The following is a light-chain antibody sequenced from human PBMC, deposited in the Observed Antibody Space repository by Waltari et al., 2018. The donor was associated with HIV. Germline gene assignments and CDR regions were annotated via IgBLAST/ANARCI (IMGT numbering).Light chain of an antibody. Sequence: EFVLTQSPGTLSLSPGERATLSCRATQSVDSSNLAWYQQSHGQAPRLLIYGASNRAAGISDRFTGSGSGTDFTLTISRLEPEDFAVYYCQHFGASHPMYIFGQGTRLEN. CDR3: QHFGASHPMYI. CDR2: GAS. CDR1: QSVDSSN. J-gene: IGKJ2*01. V-gene: IGKV3-20*01.